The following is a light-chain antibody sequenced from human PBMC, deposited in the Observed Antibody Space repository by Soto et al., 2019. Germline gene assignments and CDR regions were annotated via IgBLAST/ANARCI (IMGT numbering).Light chain of an antibody. CDR1: SSDFGGYNY. CDR2: EVS. CDR3: SSYAGSNKVGA. J-gene: IGLJ1*01. V-gene: IGLV2-8*01. Sequence: QSVLTQPPSASGSPGQSVTISCTGTSSDFGGYNYVSWYQQHPGKAPKLMIYEVSKRPSGVPDRFSGSKSGNTASLTVSGLQAEDEADYYCSSYAGSNKVGAFGTGTKVTVL.